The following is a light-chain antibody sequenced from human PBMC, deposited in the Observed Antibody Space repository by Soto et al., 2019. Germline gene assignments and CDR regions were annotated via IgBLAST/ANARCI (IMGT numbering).Light chain of an antibody. J-gene: IGKJ5*01. Sequence: EILLTQSPGTRSLSPWERATLSCRASQSVRSKLAWYQQKPGQAPRLLIYDASTRATGIPARFSGSGSGTEFTLTISSLQSEDFAVYYCQQYNNWPPITFGQGTRLEIK. CDR3: QQYNNWPPIT. V-gene: IGKV3-15*01. CDR1: QSVRSK. CDR2: DAS.